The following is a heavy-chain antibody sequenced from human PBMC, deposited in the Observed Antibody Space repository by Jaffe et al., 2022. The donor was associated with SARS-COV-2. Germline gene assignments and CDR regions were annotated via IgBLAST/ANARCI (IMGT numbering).Heavy chain of an antibody. J-gene: IGHJ6*02. CDR1: GFTFDDYA. D-gene: IGHD3-10*01. CDR2: ISWNSGSI. Sequence: EVQLVESGGGLVQPGRSLRLSCAASGFTFDDYAMHWVRQAPGKGLEWVSGISWNSGSIGYADSVKGRFTISRDNAKNSLYLQMNSLRAEDTALYYCAKEGYYYGSGSYSYGMDVWGQGTTVTVSS. CDR3: AKEGYYYGSGSYSYGMDV. V-gene: IGHV3-9*01.